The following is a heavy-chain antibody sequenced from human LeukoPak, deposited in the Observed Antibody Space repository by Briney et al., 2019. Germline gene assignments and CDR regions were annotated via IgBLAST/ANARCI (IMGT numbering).Heavy chain of an antibody. V-gene: IGHV3-30-3*01. Sequence: GGSLRLSCAAFGFTFSSYAMHWVRQAPGKGLEWVAVISYDGSNKYYADSVKGRFTISRDNSKNTLYLQMNSLRAEDTAVYYCAREGVGATFDAFDIWGQGTMVTVSS. CDR2: ISYDGSNK. CDR1: GFTFSSYA. D-gene: IGHD1-26*01. CDR3: AREGVGATFDAFDI. J-gene: IGHJ3*02.